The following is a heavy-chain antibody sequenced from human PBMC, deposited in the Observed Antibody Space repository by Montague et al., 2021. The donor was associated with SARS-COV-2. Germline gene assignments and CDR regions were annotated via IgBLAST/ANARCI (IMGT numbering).Heavy chain of an antibody. J-gene: IGHJ6*02. CDR2: IYSGGST. Sequence: SLSLSFSASGFTVSSNYMSWVRQAPGKGLEWVSVIYSGGSTYYADSVKGRFTISRDNSKNTLYPQMNSLRAEDTAVYYCARDLRYFDRKGYYYYGMDVWGQGTTVTVSS. V-gene: IGHV3-66*01. D-gene: IGHD3-9*01. CDR1: GFTVSSNY. CDR3: ARDLRYFDRKGYYYYGMDV.